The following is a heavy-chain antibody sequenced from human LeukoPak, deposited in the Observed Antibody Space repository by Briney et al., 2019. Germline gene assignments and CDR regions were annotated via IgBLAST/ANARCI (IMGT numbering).Heavy chain of an antibody. Sequence: PGGSLRLSCAASRFTISSYSLNWVRQAPGKGLEWVSSISSSSSYIYYADSVKGGLTISTDKAKNSLYLQMNSLRAEDTAVYYCARGRITIVGVAPVAAFDIWGQGTMVTVSS. CDR3: ARGRITIVGVAPVAAFDI. CDR1: RFTISSYS. D-gene: IGHD3-3*01. J-gene: IGHJ3*02. CDR2: ISSSSSYI. V-gene: IGHV3-21*01.